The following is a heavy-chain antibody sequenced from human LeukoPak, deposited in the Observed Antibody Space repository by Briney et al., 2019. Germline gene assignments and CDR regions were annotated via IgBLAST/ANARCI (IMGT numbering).Heavy chain of an antibody. CDR2: IYYSGST. V-gene: IGHV4-31*03. Sequence: PSQTLSLTCTVPGGSISSGGYYWSWIRQHPGKGLEWIGYIYYSGSTYYNPSLKSRVTISVDTSKNQFSLRLSSVTAADTAVYYCARADGPYYYYGMDVWGQGTTVTVSS. J-gene: IGHJ6*02. CDR3: ARADGPYYYYGMDV. CDR1: GGSISSGGYY.